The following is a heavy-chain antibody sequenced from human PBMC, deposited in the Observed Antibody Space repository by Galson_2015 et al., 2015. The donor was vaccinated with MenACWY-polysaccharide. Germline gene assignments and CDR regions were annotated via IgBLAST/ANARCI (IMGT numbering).Heavy chain of an antibody. D-gene: IGHD2-2*01. J-gene: IGHJ4*02. V-gene: IGHV3-74*01. Sequence: SLRLSCAASGFTFSSHWMHWVRQAPGEGRVWVSRINSDASIIKYADTVKGRFTISRDNAKNTLYLEKNSLRAEDTAIYFCARDRVDVPVIEAHTIFDYWGQGVLVTVSS. CDR3: ARDRVDVPVIEAHTIFDY. CDR1: GFTFSSHW. CDR2: INSDASII.